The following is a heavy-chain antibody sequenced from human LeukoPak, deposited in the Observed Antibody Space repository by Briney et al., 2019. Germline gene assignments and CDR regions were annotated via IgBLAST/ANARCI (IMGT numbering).Heavy chain of an antibody. J-gene: IGHJ5*02. CDR3: ARDLIRWDNWFDP. CDR1: GYTFTDYY. D-gene: IGHD1-26*01. V-gene: IGHV1-2*06. CDR2: INPNSGGT. Sequence: ASVKVSCKASGYTFTDYYIHWVRQAPGQGLEWMGRINPNSGGTNYAQRFQGRVTVTRDTSISTAYMELSTLRSDDAAVYYCARDLIRWDNWFDPWGQGTLVTVSS.